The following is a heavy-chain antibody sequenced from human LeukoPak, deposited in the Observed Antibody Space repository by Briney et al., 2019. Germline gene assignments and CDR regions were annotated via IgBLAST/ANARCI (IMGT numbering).Heavy chain of an antibody. J-gene: IGHJ4*02. CDR2: INHSGST. CDR3: ASLLAFDY. CDR1: GGSFSGYY. V-gene: IGHV4-34*01. Sequence: PSETLSLTCAVYGGSFSGYYWSWIRQPPGKGLEWIGEINHSGSTNYNPSLKSRVAISVDTSKNQFSLKLSSVTAADTAVYYCASLLAFDYWGQGTLVTVSP.